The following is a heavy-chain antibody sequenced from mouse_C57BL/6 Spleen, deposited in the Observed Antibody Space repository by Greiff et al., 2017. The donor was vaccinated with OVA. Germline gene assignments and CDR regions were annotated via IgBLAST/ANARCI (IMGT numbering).Heavy chain of an antibody. D-gene: IGHD1-1*01. CDR1: GYTFTSYW. V-gene: IGHV1-55*01. J-gene: IGHJ1*03. Sequence: QVQLQQPGAELVKPGASVKMSCKASGYTFTSYWITWVKQRPGQGLEWIGDIYPGSGSTNYNEKFKSKATLTVDTSSSTAYMQLSSLTSEASAVYYCARSPITTVVAKTDGYFDVWGTGTTVTVSS. CDR3: ARSPITTVVAKTDGYFDV. CDR2: IYPGSGST.